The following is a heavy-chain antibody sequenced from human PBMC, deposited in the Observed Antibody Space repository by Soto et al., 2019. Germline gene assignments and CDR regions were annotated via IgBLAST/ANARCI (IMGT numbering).Heavy chain of an antibody. CDR1: RGTFSSYT. Sequence: QVQLVQSGAEVKKPGSSVKVSCKASRGTFSSYTISWVRQAPGQGLEWMGRIIPILGIANYAQKFQGRVTITADKSTSTAYMELSSLRSEDTAVYYCARGVESDAFDIWGQGTMVTVSS. CDR2: IIPILGIA. CDR3: ARGVESDAFDI. V-gene: IGHV1-69*02. J-gene: IGHJ3*02.